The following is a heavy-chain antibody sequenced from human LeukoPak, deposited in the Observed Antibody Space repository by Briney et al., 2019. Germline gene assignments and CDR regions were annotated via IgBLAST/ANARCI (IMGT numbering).Heavy chain of an antibody. CDR3: AKPGRGGLYGGGFQH. Sequence: GGSLRLSCAASGFTFSSYAMGWVRQAPGKGLEWVSAISGSGGSTVYAESVKGRFTISRDNSKNTLYLRMNSLRAEDTALYFCAKPGRGGLYGGGFQHWGQGTLVTVSS. J-gene: IGHJ1*01. V-gene: IGHV3-23*01. CDR2: ISGSGGST. CDR1: GFTFSSYA. D-gene: IGHD2-8*01.